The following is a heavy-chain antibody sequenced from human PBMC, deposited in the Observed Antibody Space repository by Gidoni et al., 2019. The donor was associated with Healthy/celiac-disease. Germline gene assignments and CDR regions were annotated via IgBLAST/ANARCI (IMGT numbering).Heavy chain of an antibody. CDR3: AKVAGGDYYDSSGYYLSSAFDI. J-gene: IGHJ3*02. CDR2: ISGSGGST. D-gene: IGHD3-22*01. CDR1: GFTFSSYA. V-gene: IGHV3-23*01. Sequence: EVQLLESGGGLVQPGGSLRLSCAAPGFTFSSYALSWVRQAPGKGLEWVSAISGSGGSTYYAESVKGRFTISRDNSKNTLYLQMNSLRAEDTAVYDCAKVAGGDYYDSSGYYLSSAFDIWGQGTMVTVSS.